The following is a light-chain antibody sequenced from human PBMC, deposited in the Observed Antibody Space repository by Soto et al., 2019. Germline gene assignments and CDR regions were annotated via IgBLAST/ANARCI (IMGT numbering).Light chain of an antibody. J-gene: IGKJ4*01. CDR2: WAS. V-gene: IGKV4-1*01. CDR1: QTVLYSSNNKNY. CDR3: QQYYSSPLT. Sequence: DILMTQSPDSLAVSLGERATINCKSSQTVLYSSNNKNYLAWYQQKPGQPPKLLFNWASTRESGVPDRFSGSGSGTDFTLTISSLQAEDVAVYYCQQYYSSPLTFGGGTKVEIK.